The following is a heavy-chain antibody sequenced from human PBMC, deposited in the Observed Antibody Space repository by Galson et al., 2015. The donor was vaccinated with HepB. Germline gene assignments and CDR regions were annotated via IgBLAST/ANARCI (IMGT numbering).Heavy chain of an antibody. J-gene: IGHJ1*01. CDR1: GFTFGDYA. CDR3: TLGGQWLDESFQH. CDR2: IRSKAYGGTT. D-gene: IGHD6-19*01. Sequence: SLRLSCAASGFTFGDYAMSWVRQAPGKGLEWVGFIRSKAYGGTTEYAASVKGRFTISRDDSKSIAYLQMNSLKTEDTAVYYCTLGGQWLDESFQHWGQGTLVTVSS. V-gene: IGHV3-49*04.